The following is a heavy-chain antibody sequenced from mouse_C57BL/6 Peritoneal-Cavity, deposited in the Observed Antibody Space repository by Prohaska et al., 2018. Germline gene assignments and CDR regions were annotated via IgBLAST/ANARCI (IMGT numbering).Heavy chain of an antibody. Sequence: QVQLQQSGPELVKPGASVKISCKSSGYTFTDYYINWVKQRPGQGLEWIGWIFPGSGSTYYNEKFKYKATLTVDKSSSTAYMLLSSLTSEDSAVYFCARGQFITTVVAFDYWGQGTTLTVSS. V-gene: IGHV1-75*01. J-gene: IGHJ2*01. CDR1: GYTFTDYY. CDR2: IFPGSGST. CDR3: ARGQFITTVVAFDY. D-gene: IGHD1-1*01.